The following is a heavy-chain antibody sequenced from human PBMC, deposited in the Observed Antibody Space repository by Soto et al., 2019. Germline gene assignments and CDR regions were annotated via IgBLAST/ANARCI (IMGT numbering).Heavy chain of an antibody. J-gene: IGHJ4*02. D-gene: IGHD5-18*01. CDR3: ARDGEDTAMDLDY. V-gene: IGHV1-2*04. CDR1: GYTFTGYY. CDR2: INPNSGGT. Sequence: GASVKVSCKASGYTFTGYYMHWVRQAPGQGLEWMGWINPNSGGTNYAQKFQGWVTMTRDTSISTAYMELSRLRSDDTAAYYCARDGEDTAMDLDYWGQGTLVTVSS.